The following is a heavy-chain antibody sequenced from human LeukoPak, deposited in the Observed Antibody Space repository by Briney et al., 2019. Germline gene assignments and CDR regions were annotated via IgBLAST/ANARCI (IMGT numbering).Heavy chain of an antibody. CDR3: ARRLTQYDCFDP. J-gene: IGHJ5*02. Sequence: SQTLSLTCAISGDSVSSNSVTWNWIRQSPSRGLELLGRTYYRSTCYNDYAVSVRGRITVNPDTSKNQFSLHLNSVTPEDTAVYYCARRLTQYDCFDPWGQGILVTVSS. V-gene: IGHV6-1*01. CDR1: GDSVSSNSVT. D-gene: IGHD2-2*01. CDR2: TYYRSTCYN.